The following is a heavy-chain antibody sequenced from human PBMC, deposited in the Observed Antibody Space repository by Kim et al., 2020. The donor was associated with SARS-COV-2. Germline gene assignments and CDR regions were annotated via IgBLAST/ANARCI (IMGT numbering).Heavy chain of an antibody. D-gene: IGHD1-7*01. V-gene: IGHV1-18*01. CDR3: ARDITGTPFMDV. Sequence: NSPQKHKDRVTRTTDTSTSTAYMGLRSLRSDDTAVYYCARDITGTPFMDVWGQGTTVTVSS. J-gene: IGHJ6*02.